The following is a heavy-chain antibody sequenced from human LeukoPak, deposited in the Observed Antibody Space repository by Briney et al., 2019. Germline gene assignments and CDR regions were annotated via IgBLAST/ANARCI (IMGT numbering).Heavy chain of an antibody. V-gene: IGHV1-46*01. D-gene: IGHD5-24*01. J-gene: IGHJ3*02. CDR1: GYSFTSYN. CDR2: IKPSGDNT. CDR3: ARIRDGYNDAYDI. Sequence: ASVKISCKTSGYSFTSYNLHWVRQAPGQRLEWMGIIKPSGDNTNNAQKFKGRVTMTSDTSTSTVYMELSRLKSEDTAVYYCARIRDGYNDAYDIWGQGTMVTVTS.